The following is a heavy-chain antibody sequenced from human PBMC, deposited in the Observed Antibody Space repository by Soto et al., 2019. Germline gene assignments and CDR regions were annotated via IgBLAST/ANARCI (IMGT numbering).Heavy chain of an antibody. CDR3: ARASFTTIALDV. J-gene: IGHJ6*02. CDR1: GVSITGYY. CDR2: HYHSGAT. Sequence: SETLSLTCTVSGVSITGYYWTWIRQPPGRGLEWIGYHYHSGATNYNPLLKSRVTISVDTSKNQFSLKLTSVTAADTAVYYCARASFTTIALDVWGQGTPVTVSS. D-gene: IGHD1-26*01. V-gene: IGHV4-59*01.